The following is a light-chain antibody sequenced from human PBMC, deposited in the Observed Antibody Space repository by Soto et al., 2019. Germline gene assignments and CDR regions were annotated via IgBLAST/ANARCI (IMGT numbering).Light chain of an antibody. J-gene: IGLJ3*02. CDR2: SND. V-gene: IGLV1-44*01. CDR1: NSNIGSNI. CDR3: AAWDDSLNGPV. Sequence: QSVLTQPPSASGTPGQRVTISCSGSNSNIGSNILNWYQQLPGTAPKLLIHSNDQRPSGVPDRFSGSKSGTSASLAISGLQSEDEADYYCAAWDDSLNGPVFGGGTKVTVL.